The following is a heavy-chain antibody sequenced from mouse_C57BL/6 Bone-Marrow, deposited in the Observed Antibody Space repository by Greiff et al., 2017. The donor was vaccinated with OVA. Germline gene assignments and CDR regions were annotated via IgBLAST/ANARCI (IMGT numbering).Heavy chain of an antibody. CDR2: INPYNGDT. Sequence: VQLQQSGPELVKPGDSVKISCKASGYSFTGYFMNWVMQSHGKSLEWIGRINPYNGDTFYNQKFKGKATLTVDKSSSTAHMDLRSLTSEDSAVYYCARSPGYYDYDVGAMDYWGQGTSVTVSS. J-gene: IGHJ4*01. D-gene: IGHD2-4*01. CDR3: ARSPGYYDYDVGAMDY. V-gene: IGHV1-20*01. CDR1: GYSFTGYF.